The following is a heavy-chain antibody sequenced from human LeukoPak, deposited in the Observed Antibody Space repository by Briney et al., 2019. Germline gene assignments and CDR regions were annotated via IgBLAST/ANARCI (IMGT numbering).Heavy chain of an antibody. V-gene: IGHV4-4*07. CDR2: IYTTET. CDR3: ARDSQGITAVGNY. D-gene: IGHD6-13*01. Sequence: PSGTLSLTCTASGGSISGYYCSWVRQPAGKGLEWIGRIYTTETNYNPSLRSRVTLSLDPSKNQCSLKLSSVTAADTAMYYCARDSQGITAVGNYWGQGILVTVSS. J-gene: IGHJ4*02. CDR1: GGSISGYY.